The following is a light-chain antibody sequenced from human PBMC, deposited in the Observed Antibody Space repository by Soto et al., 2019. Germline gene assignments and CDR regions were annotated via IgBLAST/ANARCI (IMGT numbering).Light chain of an antibody. Sequence: EIVMTQSPATLSVSPGERATLSCRARQSVSSNLAWYQQKPGQAPRLLIYGASTRATGIPARFSGSGSGTEFTLTISILQSGDFAVYYCQQYNNWPYTFGQGTKLEIK. V-gene: IGKV3-15*01. CDR2: GAS. CDR3: QQYNNWPYT. J-gene: IGKJ2*01. CDR1: QSVSSN.